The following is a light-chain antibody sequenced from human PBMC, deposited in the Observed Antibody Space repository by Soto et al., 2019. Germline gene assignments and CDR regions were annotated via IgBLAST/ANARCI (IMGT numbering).Light chain of an antibody. J-gene: IGKJ1*01. CDR1: QSLSSN. Sequence: EIVMTQSPATLSLSHGERATLSCRASQSLSSNLAWYQQKPGQAPRLLIYGASTRATGIPARFRGSGSGTEFTLTISSLQSEDFAVYYCQQYNNWPRTFGQGTKVDIK. CDR2: GAS. CDR3: QQYNNWPRT. V-gene: IGKV3-15*01.